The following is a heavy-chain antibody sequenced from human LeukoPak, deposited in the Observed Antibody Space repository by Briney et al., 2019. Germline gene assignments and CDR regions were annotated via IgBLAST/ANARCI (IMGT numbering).Heavy chain of an antibody. J-gene: IGHJ4*02. CDR2: ISSSGNTI. CDR3: ARGRPPDY. CDR1: GFTFISYT. V-gene: IGHV3-48*02. Sequence: GGSLRLSCAASGFTFISYTMNWVRQAPGKGLEWVSSISSSGNTIYYADSVKDRFTISRDNARNSLCLEMNSQRDEDTAVYYCARGRPPDYWGQGTLVTVSS.